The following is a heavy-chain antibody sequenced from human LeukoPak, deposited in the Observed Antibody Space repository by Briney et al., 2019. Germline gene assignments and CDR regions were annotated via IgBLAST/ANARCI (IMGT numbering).Heavy chain of an antibody. V-gene: IGHV3-30*01. Sequence: GRSLRLSCAASGFTFSSYAMHWVRQAPGKELEWVAVISYDGSNKYYADSVKGRFTISRDNSKNTLYLQMNSLRAEDTAVYYCARSTGDYGGNPAIDYWGQGTLVTVSS. J-gene: IGHJ4*02. D-gene: IGHD4-23*01. CDR1: GFTFSSYA. CDR2: ISYDGSNK. CDR3: ARSTGDYGGNPAIDY.